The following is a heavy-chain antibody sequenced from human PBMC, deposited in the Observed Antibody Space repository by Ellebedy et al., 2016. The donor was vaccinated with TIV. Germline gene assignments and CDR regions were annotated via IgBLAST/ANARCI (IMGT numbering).Heavy chain of an antibody. CDR2: ISSSGSTI. CDR3: AKAAHWGSYAAGGMDV. V-gene: IGHV3-11*01. D-gene: IGHD3-16*01. CDR1: GFTFSDYY. J-gene: IGHJ6*02. Sequence: GGSLRLSXAASGFTFSDYYMSWIRQAPGKGLEWVSYISSSGSTIYYADSVKGRFTISRDNAKNSLYLQMNSLRAEDTAVYYCAKAAHWGSYAAGGMDVWGQGTTVTVSS.